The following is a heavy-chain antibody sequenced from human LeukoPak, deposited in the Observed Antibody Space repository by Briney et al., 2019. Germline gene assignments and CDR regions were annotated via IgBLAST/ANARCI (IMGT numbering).Heavy chain of an antibody. CDR1: GFTVTTNR. Sequence: PGGSLRLSCAASGFTVTTNRMSWVRQAPGKWLEWVSGIDTGGSTSNADSVKGRLTISSDASKNTLYLQMNSRGAEDTAVYYWARWSSNYGYAFYIWGQGTVVTVS. CDR2: IDTGGST. CDR3: ARWSSNYGYAFYI. J-gene: IGHJ3*02. V-gene: IGHV3-53*01. D-gene: IGHD3-16*01.